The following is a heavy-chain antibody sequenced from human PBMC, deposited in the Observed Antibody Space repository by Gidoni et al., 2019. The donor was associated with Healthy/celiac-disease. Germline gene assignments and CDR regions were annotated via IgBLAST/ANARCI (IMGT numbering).Heavy chain of an antibody. Sequence: QVQLQQWGAGLLKPSETLSLTCAGSGGSFSGSYWSWIRQPTGKGLEWIGEINHSGSTNYNPSLKSRVTISVDTSKNQFSLKLSSVTAADTAVYYCAREVDTAFDYWGQGTLVTVSS. J-gene: IGHJ4*02. CDR3: AREVDTAFDY. CDR1: GGSFSGSY. CDR2: INHSGST. D-gene: IGHD5-18*01. V-gene: IGHV4-34*01.